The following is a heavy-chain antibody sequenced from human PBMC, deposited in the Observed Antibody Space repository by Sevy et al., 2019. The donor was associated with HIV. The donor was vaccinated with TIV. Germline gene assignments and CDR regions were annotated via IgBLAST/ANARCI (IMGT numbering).Heavy chain of an antibody. V-gene: IGHV4-38-2*02. J-gene: IGHJ3*01. CDR2: INYSGTK. Sequence: KQSQTLSLTCSVSSYSISRGYYWGWIRQSPQRGLEWIGSINYSGTKYYSPSLKSRVTISVDTSKNQLSLRLKYVTATDTAIYYCARHYKYTTSSEAFDVWGQGTKVTVSS. CDR1: SYSISRGYY. CDR3: ARHYKYTTSSEAFDV. D-gene: IGHD1-1*01.